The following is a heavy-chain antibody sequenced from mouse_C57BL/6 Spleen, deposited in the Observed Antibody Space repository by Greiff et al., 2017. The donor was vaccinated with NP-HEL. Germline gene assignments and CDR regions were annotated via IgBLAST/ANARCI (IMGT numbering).Heavy chain of an antibody. Sequence: VQLQQPGAELVMPGASVKLSCKASGYTFTSYWMHWVKQRPGQGLEWIGEIDPSDSYTNYNQKFKGKSTLTVDKSSSTAYMQLSSLTSEDSAVYYCARGWGNYEAWFAYWGQGTLVTVSA. D-gene: IGHD2-1*01. CDR3: ARGWGNYEAWFAY. CDR1: GYTFTSYW. CDR2: IDPSDSYT. V-gene: IGHV1-69*01. J-gene: IGHJ3*01.